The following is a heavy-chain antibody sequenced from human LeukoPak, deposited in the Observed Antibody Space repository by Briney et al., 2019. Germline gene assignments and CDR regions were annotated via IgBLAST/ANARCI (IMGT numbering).Heavy chain of an antibody. J-gene: IGHJ4*02. V-gene: IGHV4-39*01. D-gene: IGHD6-19*01. CDR2: IYYTGST. Sequence: PSETLSLSCTVSGGSISSSNHYWGWIRQPPGKGLEWIGSIYYTGSTYYSPSLKSRVTISVDTSKNQFSLKLSSVTAADTAVYYCASYTSGWTRDYWGQGTLVTVSS. CDR3: ASYTSGWTRDY. CDR1: GGSISSSNHY.